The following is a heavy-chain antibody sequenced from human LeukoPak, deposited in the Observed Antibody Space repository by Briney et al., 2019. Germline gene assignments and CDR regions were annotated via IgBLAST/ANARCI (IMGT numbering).Heavy chain of an antibody. CDR3: ARDPQNGAIDY. D-gene: IGHD4/OR15-4a*01. Sequence: GGSLRLSCVASGITLNSYAMYWVRQAPGKGLEWVALINQDASSISYVDSVRGRFTISRDNAKNSLYLQMNTLRVDDTGVYYCARDPQNGAIDYWGQGTLVTVSS. CDR2: INQDASSI. CDR1: GITLNSYA. V-gene: IGHV3-7*01. J-gene: IGHJ4*02.